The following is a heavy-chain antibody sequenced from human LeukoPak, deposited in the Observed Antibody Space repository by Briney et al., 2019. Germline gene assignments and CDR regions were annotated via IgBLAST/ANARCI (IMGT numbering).Heavy chain of an antibody. CDR1: EFTFTTYG. CDR3: ARDWKTNSFDY. V-gene: IGHV3-33*01. D-gene: IGHD1-1*01. CDR2: IYYDGSNI. J-gene: IGHJ4*02. Sequence: PGGSLRLSCAASEFTFTTYGMHWVRQAPVKGLEWVAFIYYDGSNIYYADYVKGRFTISRDISKNTLYLQMDSLRAEDTAIYYCARDWKTNSFDYWGQGTLVTVSS.